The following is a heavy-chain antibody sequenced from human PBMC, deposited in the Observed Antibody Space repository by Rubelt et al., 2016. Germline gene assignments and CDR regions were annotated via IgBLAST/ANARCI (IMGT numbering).Heavy chain of an antibody. Sequence: QVQLQQWGAGLLKPSETLSLTCAVYGGSFSGYYWSWIRQPPGKGLEWIGEINHSGSTNYNPSLRRPGSTAVDTSNNQCSLKLSSVAAACTAVYYWASLRFPRDNWFDPWGQVTLVTVSS. V-gene: IGHV4-34*01. CDR3: ASLRFPRDNWFDP. J-gene: IGHJ5*02. D-gene: IGHD3-3*01. CDR2: INHSGST. CDR1: GGSFSGYY.